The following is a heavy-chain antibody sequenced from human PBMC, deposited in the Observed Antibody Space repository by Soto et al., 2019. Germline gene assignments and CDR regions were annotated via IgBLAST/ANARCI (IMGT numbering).Heavy chain of an antibody. CDR1: GGSISSYY. V-gene: IGHV4-59*08. J-gene: IGHJ3*02. CDR3: ARRSYSNDAFDI. CDR2: IYYSGST. Sequence: SETLSLTCTVSGGSISSYYWSWIRQPPGKGLEWIGYIYYSGSTNYNPSLKSRVTISVDTAKNQFSLKLSSVTAADTAVYYWARRSYSNDAFDIWGQGTMVTVSS. D-gene: IGHD4-4*01.